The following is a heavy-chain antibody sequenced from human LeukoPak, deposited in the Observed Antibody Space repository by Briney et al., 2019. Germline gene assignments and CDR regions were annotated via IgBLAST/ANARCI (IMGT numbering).Heavy chain of an antibody. V-gene: IGHV3-9*01. CDR1: GFTFDDYA. Sequence: PGGSLRLSCAASGFTFDDYAMHWVRQAPGKGLEWVSGISWNSGSIGYADSVKGRFTISRDNAKNSLYLQMNSLRAEDTALYYCAKDFVTMVRGVILRGAFDIWGQGTMVTVSS. CDR3: AKDFVTMVRGVILRGAFDI. J-gene: IGHJ3*02. CDR2: ISWNSGSI. D-gene: IGHD3-10*01.